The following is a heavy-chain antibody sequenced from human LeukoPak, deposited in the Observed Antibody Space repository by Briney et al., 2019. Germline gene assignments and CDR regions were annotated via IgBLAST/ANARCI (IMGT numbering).Heavy chain of an antibody. CDR1: GYNFLTYY. J-gene: IGHJ5*02. V-gene: IGHV1-46*01. Sequence: GAAVKVSCKASGYNFLTYYMHWVRQAPGQGLEWMGTINPTSGGTNYAQKFQGRVTMTRDTSTSTVYMDLSSLRPEDTAVYYCAREGHVMQCSGGTCYYNWFDPWGQGTLVTVSS. D-gene: IGHD2-15*01. CDR2: INPTSGGT. CDR3: AREGHVMQCSGGTCYYNWFDP.